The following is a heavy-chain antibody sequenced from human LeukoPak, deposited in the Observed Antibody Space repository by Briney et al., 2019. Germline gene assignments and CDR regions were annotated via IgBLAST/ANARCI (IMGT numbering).Heavy chain of an antibody. CDR3: ARIGDTAMAASGHY. J-gene: IGHJ4*02. CDR2: INPNSGGT. Sequence: GASVKVSCKASGYTFTGYYMHWVRQAPGQGLEWMGWINPNSGGTNYAQKFQGRVTMTRDTSISTAYMELSRLRSDDTAVYYCARIGDTAMAASGHYWGQGTLVTVSS. V-gene: IGHV1-2*02. D-gene: IGHD5-18*01. CDR1: GYTFTGYY.